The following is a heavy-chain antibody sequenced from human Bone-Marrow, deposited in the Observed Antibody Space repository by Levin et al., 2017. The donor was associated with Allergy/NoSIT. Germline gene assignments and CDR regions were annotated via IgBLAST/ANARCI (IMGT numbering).Heavy chain of an antibody. CDR3: TRGNGRSDY. D-gene: IGHD2-8*01. Sequence: QTLSLTCAASGFTFSDSYMDWVRQAPGKGLEWVGFVRSQAYGGRTEYAASVKGRFTISRDDSRGIAYLQMDSLKTEDTAVYFCTRGNGRSDYWGQGTLVTVSS. V-gene: IGHV3-49*04. CDR1: GFTFSDSY. J-gene: IGHJ4*02. CDR2: VRSQAYGGRT.